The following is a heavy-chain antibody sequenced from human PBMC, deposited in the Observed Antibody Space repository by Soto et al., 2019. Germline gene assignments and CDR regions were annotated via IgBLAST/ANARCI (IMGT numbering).Heavy chain of an antibody. Sequence: GGSLRLSCAGSGFIVSSYYMSWVRQAPGKGLEWISVIYSGGSTYYADSVKGRFTISRDNSENTLYLQLNSLRAEDAAVYYCAKSGGNGWFADAFDVWGQGTMVTVSS. CDR2: IYSGGST. CDR1: GFIVSSYY. CDR3: AKSGGNGWFADAFDV. V-gene: IGHV3-53*01. J-gene: IGHJ3*01. D-gene: IGHD6-19*01.